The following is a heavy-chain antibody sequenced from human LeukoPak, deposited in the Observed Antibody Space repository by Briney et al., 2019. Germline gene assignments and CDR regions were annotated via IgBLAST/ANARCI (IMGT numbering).Heavy chain of an antibody. D-gene: IGHD2-15*01. CDR2: LYYSGGT. CDR1: GGSISSSNYY. V-gene: IGHV4-39*01. CDR3: ASEYCSGATRYFGD. J-gene: IGHJ4*02. Sequence: SETLSLTCTVSGGSISSSNYYWAWVRQPPGEGLEWIGSLYYSGGTYYNPPLKSRATISVDTSKYQFSLKLSSVTGTDTAVYYCASEYCSGATRYFGDWGQGTLVTVSS.